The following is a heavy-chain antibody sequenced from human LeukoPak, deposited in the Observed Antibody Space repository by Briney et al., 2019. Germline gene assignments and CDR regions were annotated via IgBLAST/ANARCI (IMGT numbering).Heavy chain of an antibody. CDR2: SSSSGSTI. D-gene: IGHD3-22*01. V-gene: IGHV3-11*01. J-gene: IGHJ4*02. CDR1: GFTFRDYY. CDR3: ARYYYDSSGYYYFDY. Sequence: GGSLRLSCVASGFTFRDYYMGWIRQAPGKGLEWVSYSSSSGSTIYYAASVKGRFTISRDNAKNSLYLQMNSLRTEDTAVYSCARYYYDSSGYYYFDYWGQGTLVTVSS.